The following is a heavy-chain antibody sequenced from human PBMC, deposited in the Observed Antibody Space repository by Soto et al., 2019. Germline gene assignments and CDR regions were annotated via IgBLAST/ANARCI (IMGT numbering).Heavy chain of an antibody. J-gene: IGHJ3*02. CDR2: IWYDGSNK. Sequence: GGSLRLSCAASGFTFSSYGMHWVRQAPGKGLEWVAVIWYDGSNKYYADSVKGRFTISRDNSKNTLYLQMNSLRAEDTAVYYCARDPIEYSSSSAFYIWGQGTMVTVSS. V-gene: IGHV3-33*08. CDR1: GFTFSSYG. D-gene: IGHD6-6*01. CDR3: ARDPIEYSSSSAFYI.